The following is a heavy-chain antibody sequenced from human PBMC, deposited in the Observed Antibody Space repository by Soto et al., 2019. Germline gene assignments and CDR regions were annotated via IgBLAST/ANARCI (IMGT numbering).Heavy chain of an antibody. CDR2: ISYDGSNK. CDR1: GFTFSIYA. J-gene: IGHJ6*02. V-gene: IGHV3-30-3*01. CDR3: AREESGSYSSGMDV. Sequence: GGSLRLSCAASGFTFSIYAMHWVRQAPGKGLEWVAVISYDGSNKYYADSVKGRFTISRDNSKNTLYLQMNSLRAEDTAVYYCAREESGSYSSGMDVWGQGTTVTVS. D-gene: IGHD1-26*01.